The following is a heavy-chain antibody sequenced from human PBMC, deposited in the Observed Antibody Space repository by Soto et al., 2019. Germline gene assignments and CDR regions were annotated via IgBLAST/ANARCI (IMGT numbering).Heavy chain of an antibody. D-gene: IGHD4-4*01. V-gene: IGHV1-69*01. J-gene: IGHJ6*02. CDR2: IIPIFGTA. Sequence: QVQLVQSGAEVKKPGSSVKVSCKAAGGTFSSYAISWVRQAPGQGLEWKGGIIPIFGTANYGQKVQGRVTITADESTSTAYVELSSLRSEDTAVYYCARDMTTVPTREYYYYGMDVWGQGTTVTVSS. CDR1: GGTFSSYA. CDR3: ARDMTTVPTREYYYYGMDV.